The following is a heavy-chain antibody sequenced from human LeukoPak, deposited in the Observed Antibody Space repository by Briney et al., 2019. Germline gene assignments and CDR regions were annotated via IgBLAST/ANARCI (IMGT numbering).Heavy chain of an antibody. CDR1: GGSFSSYY. V-gene: IGHV4-34*01. Sequence: PSETLSLTCAVYGGSFSSYYWSWIRQPPGRGREWIGDIDHGGITNCNPSLKSRVTISVDTSKNQFSLTLRSVTAADTAVYYCAGLQGHSYYYMDVWGRGTTVTVSS. J-gene: IGHJ6*03. CDR3: AGLQGHSYYYMDV. CDR2: IDHGGIT.